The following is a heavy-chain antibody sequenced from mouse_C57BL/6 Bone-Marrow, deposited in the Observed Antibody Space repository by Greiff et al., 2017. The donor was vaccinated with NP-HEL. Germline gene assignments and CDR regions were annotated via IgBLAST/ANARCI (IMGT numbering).Heavy chain of an antibody. CDR2: IDPNSGGT. CDR3: ATYYYGSSDLYWYFDV. CDR1: GYTFTSYW. J-gene: IGHJ1*03. D-gene: IGHD1-1*01. Sequence: QVQLQQPGAELVKPGASVKLSCKASGYTFTSYWMHWVKQRPGRGLEWIGRIDPNSGGTKYNEKFKSKATLTVDKPSSTAYMQLSSLTSEDSAVYYCATYYYGSSDLYWYFDVWGTGTTVTVSS. V-gene: IGHV1-72*01.